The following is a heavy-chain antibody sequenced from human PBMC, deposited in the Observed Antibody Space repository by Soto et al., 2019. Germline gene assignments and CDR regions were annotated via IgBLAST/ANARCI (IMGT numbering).Heavy chain of an antibody. CDR3: ARVDGDYFDYYYGMDV. J-gene: IGHJ6*02. CDR1: GGSISSGGYY. Sequence: QVQLQESGPGLVKPSQTLSLTCTVSGGSISSGGYYWSWIRQHPGKGLEWIGYIYYSGSTYYNPSLKSRVTISVDTSKNQFSLKLSSVTAADTAVYYCARVDGDYFDYYYGMDVWGQGTTVTVSS. V-gene: IGHV4-31*03. CDR2: IYYSGST. D-gene: IGHD4-17*01.